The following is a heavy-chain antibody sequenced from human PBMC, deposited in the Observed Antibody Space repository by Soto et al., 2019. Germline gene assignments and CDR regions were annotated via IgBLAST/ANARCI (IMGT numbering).Heavy chain of an antibody. V-gene: IGHV3-33*01. CDR3: ARDSTVTENYYYMDV. CDR2: IWYDGSNK. D-gene: IGHD4-17*01. Sequence: GGSLRLSCAASGFTFSSYGMHWVRQAPGKGLEWVAVIWYDGSNKYYADSVKGRFTISRDNSKNTLYLQMNSLRAEDTAVYYCARDSTVTENYYYMDVWGKGTTVTVSS. CDR1: GFTFSSYG. J-gene: IGHJ6*03.